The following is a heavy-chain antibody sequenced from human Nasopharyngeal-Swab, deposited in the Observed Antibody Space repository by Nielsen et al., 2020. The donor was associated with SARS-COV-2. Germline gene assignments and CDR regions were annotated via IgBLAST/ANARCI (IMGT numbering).Heavy chain of an antibody. V-gene: IGHV1-8*01. J-gene: IGHJ1*01. D-gene: IGHD3-16*01. CDR1: GYTFTSFA. Sequence: ASVKVSCKASGYTFTSFAIKWVRQATGQGLEWMGWLKPNSGNTGYAQQFQGRVTIARNTSISTAYMKLSSLRSPDTAVSYCASWGYFQHWGQGTLVTVSS. CDR2: LKPNSGNT. CDR3: ASWGYFQH.